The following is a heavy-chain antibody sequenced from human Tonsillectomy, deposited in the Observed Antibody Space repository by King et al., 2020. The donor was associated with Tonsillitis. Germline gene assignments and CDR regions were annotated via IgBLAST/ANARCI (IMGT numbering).Heavy chain of an antibody. D-gene: IGHD6-19*01. CDR1: GYIFTGYC. V-gene: IGHV1-2*02. CDR2: INPNGGGT. CDR3: ARESIAVAGGWFDP. J-gene: IGHJ5*02. Sequence: VQLVESGAEVKKPGASVKVSCKASGYIFTGYCMHWLRQAPGQGLEWMGWINPNGGGTNYAQKFQGRVTMTRDTSISTAYMELSRLRSDDTALYYCARESIAVAGGWFDPWGQGTLVTVSS.